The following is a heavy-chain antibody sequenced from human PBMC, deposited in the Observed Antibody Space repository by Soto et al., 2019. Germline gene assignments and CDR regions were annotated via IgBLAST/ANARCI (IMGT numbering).Heavy chain of an antibody. CDR3: AKDVSGYYASSGFQSPFDY. J-gene: IGHJ4*02. V-gene: IGHV3-30*18. Sequence: GGSLRLSCAASGFTFSSYGMHWVRQAPGKGLEWVAVISYDGSNKYYADSVKGRFTISRDNSKNTLYLQMNSLRTEDTAVYYCAKDVSGYYASSGFQSPFDYWGQGTLVTVSS. CDR2: ISYDGSNK. CDR1: GFTFSSYG. D-gene: IGHD3-22*01.